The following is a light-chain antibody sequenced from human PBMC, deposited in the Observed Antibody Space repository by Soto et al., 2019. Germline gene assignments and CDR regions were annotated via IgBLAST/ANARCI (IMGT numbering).Light chain of an antibody. J-gene: IGKJ2*01. CDR3: HQYSGPQYT. Sequence: EIVLTQSPGTLSLSPGERVTLSCRASQTVSSSYFGWFQQRPGQAPRLLIYDTFYRATGIPDRFSASGSGTDFTLTISRLEPEDFAVYYCHQYSGPQYTVGQGTKLE. CDR2: DTF. CDR1: QTVSSSY. V-gene: IGKV3-20*01.